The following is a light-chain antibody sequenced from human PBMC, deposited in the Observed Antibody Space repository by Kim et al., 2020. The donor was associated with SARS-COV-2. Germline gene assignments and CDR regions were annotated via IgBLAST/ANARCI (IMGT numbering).Light chain of an antibody. CDR1: QSIRGN. CDR2: GAS. V-gene: IGKV3-15*01. J-gene: IGKJ4*01. Sequence: GSHGERATHSGRASQSIRGNLAWYQQKPGQAPRLLIYGASIRATGIPARFSGSASGTEFTLTTSSLQSEDVAVYFCQQYANWLLTFGGGTKVDIK. CDR3: QQYANWLLT.